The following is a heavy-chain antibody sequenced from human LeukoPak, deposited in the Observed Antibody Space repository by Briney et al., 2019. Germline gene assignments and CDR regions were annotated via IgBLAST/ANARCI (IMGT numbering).Heavy chain of an antibody. CDR1: GFTFDDYA. D-gene: IGHD3-10*01. V-gene: IGHV3-43D*03. J-gene: IGHJ6*02. CDR3: AKGSGSGSGDYYGMGV. CDR2: ISWDGGST. Sequence: GGSLRLSCAASGFTFDDYAMHWVRQAPGKGLEWVSLISWDGGSTYYADSVKGRFTISRDNSKNSLYLQMNSLRAEDTALYYCAKGSGSGSGDYYGMGVWGQGTSVTVSS.